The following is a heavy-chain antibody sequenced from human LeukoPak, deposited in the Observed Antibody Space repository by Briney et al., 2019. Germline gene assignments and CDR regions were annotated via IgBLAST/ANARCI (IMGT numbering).Heavy chain of an antibody. CDR2: ISGSGGST. CDR1: GFTFDDYA. V-gene: IGHV3-23*01. CDR3: AKKTGSYLQIDY. Sequence: GRSLRLSCAASGFTFDDYAMHWVRQAPGKGLEWVSAISGSGGSTYYADSVKGRFTVSRDNSKNTLYLQMNSLRAEDTAVYYCAKKTGSYLQIDYWGQGTLVTVSS. D-gene: IGHD1-26*01. J-gene: IGHJ4*02.